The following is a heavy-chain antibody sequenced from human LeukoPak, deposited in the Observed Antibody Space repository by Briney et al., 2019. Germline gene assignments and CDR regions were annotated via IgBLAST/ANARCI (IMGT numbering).Heavy chain of an antibody. Sequence: GGSLRLSCAASGVTLSTYAMSWARQAPGKGLEWVSGISSSGSGDNTYYADSVKGRFTISRDNSINALYLQMNSLRLDDTAVYYCVGEIGPRSFDYWGQGTLVTVSS. CDR1: GVTLSTYA. CDR3: VGEIGPRSFDY. V-gene: IGHV3-23*01. J-gene: IGHJ4*02. D-gene: IGHD3-16*01. CDR2: ISSSGSGDNT.